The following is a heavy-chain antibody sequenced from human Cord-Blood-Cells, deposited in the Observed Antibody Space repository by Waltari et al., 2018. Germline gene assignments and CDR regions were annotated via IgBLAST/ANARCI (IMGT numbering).Heavy chain of an antibody. CDR2: IWYDGSNK. D-gene: IGHD3-3*02. J-gene: IGHJ3*02. V-gene: IGHV3-33*01. CDR1: GFTFSSYG. CDR3: ARETFLEWLSGYAFDI. Sequence: QVQLVESGGGVVQPGRSLRLSCAASGFTFSSYGMHWVRQAPGKGLEWVAVIWYDGSNKYYADSVKGRFTISRDNSKNTLYLQMNSLRAEDTAVYYCARETFLEWLSGYAFDIWGQGTMVTVSS.